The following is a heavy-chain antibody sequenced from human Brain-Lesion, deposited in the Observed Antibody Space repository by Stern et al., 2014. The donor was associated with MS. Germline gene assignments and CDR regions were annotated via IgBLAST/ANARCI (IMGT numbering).Heavy chain of an antibody. J-gene: IGHJ4*02. CDR2: SDHSGST. D-gene: IGHD6-13*01. V-gene: IGHV4-4*02. Sequence: VQLVESGPGLVKPSGTLSLTCAVSGGSISSSNWWSWVRQSPGKGLEWIGESDHSGSTIYNPSLKSRVTVSVDKSKTRFPLTLGSGPAADTAVYFCARFPASRPHVFDSWGQGTLVTVSS. CDR1: GGSISSSNW. CDR3: ARFPASRPHVFDS.